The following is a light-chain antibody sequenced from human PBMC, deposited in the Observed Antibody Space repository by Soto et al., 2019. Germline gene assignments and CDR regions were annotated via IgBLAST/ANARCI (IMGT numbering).Light chain of an antibody. V-gene: IGKV4-1*01. CDR1: QSVLYSSNNKNF. CDR3: QQYYSSPYT. J-gene: IGKJ2*01. Sequence: DIVMTQSPASLAVSLGERATINCKSSQSVLYSSNNKNFLAWHQQKPGQPPKLLIYWASTRESGVPDRFSGSGSGTDFTLTISSLQAEDVAVYYCQQYYSSPYTFGQGTKLEIK. CDR2: WAS.